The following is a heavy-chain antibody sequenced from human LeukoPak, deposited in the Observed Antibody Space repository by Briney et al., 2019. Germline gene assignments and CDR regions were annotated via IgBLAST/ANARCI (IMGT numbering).Heavy chain of an antibody. CDR2: INPRGTAT. CDR1: GYSFTSHY. CDR3: ARGKLWFGELSFDY. Sequence: ASVKVSCKASGYSFTSHYMHWVRQAPGQGLEWMGLINPRGTATRYAESFQGRVTMTRNTSISTAYMELSSLRSEDTAVYYCARGKLWFGELSFDYWGQGTLVTVSS. D-gene: IGHD3-10*01. J-gene: IGHJ4*02. V-gene: IGHV1-46*01.